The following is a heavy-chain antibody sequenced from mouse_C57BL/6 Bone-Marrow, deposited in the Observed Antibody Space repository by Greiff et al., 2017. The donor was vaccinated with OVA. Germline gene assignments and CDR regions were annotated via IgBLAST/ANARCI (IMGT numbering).Heavy chain of an antibody. V-gene: IGHV3-1*01. CDR1: GYSITSGYD. D-gene: IGHD2-1*01. CDR2: ISYSGST. CDR3: ARGDGNSAWFAY. J-gene: IGHJ3*01. Sequence: ESGPGMVKPSQSLSLTCTVTGYSITSGYDWHWIRHFPGNKLEWMGYISYSGSTNYNPSLKSRISITHDTSKNHFFLKLNSVTTEDTATYYCARGDGNSAWFAYWGQGTLVTVSA.